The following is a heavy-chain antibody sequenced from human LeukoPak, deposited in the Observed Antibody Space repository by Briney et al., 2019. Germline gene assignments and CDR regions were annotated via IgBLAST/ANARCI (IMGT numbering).Heavy chain of an antibody. CDR1: GFTFSSYV. CDR3: AKGSSGCPDY. CDR2: ISGSGGST. J-gene: IGHJ4*02. D-gene: IGHD6-19*01. V-gene: IGHV3-23*01. Sequence: GGSLRLSCVASGFTFSSYVMSWVRQAPGKGMEWVSAISGSGGSTYYADSVKGRFTISRDNSKNALYLQMNSLRAEDTAVYYCAKGSSGCPDYWGQGTLVTVSS.